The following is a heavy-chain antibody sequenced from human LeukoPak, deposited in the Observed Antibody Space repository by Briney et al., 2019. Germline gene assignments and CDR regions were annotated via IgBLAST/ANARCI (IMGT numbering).Heavy chain of an antibody. CDR1: GCTFSGSA. D-gene: IGHD2-2*01. CDR2: IRSKANSYAT. CDR3: PSPIYCSSTSCTPP. J-gene: IGHJ5*02. Sequence: GGSLRLSCAASGCTFSGSAMHWVRQASGKGLEWVGRIRSKANSYATAYAASVKVRFTISRDDSKNTAYLQMNSLKTEDTAVYHCPSPIYCSSTSCTPPWGQGTLVTVSS. V-gene: IGHV3-73*01.